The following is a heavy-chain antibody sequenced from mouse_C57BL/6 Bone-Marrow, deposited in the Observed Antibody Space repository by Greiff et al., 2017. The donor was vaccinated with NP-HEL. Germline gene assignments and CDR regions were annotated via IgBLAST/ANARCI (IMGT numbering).Heavy chain of an antibody. CDR1: GYTFTSYW. Sequence: QVQLQQPGAELVKPGASVKMSCKASGYTFTSYWITWVKQRPGQGLEWIGDIYPGSGSTNYNEKFKSKATLTVDTSSSTAYMQLSSLTSEDSAVYYCAREGMVTTGYYAMDYWGQGTSVTVSS. V-gene: IGHV1-55*01. CDR3: AREGMVTTGYYAMDY. CDR2: IYPGSGST. J-gene: IGHJ4*01. D-gene: IGHD2-2*01.